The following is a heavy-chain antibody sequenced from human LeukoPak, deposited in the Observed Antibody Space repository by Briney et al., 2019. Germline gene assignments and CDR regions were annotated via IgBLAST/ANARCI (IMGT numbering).Heavy chain of an antibody. V-gene: IGHV1-18*01. CDR2: ISAYNGNT. CDR3: AREFWYYYDSSGYCHFDY. J-gene: IGHJ4*02. Sequence: GASVKASCKASGYTVSSYGISWVRQAPGHELEWMGWISAYNGNTNYAQKLQGRVTMTTATSTSTAYMELRSLRSDDTAVYYCAREFWYYYDSSGYCHFDYWGQGTLVTVSS. CDR1: GYTVSSYG. D-gene: IGHD3-22*01.